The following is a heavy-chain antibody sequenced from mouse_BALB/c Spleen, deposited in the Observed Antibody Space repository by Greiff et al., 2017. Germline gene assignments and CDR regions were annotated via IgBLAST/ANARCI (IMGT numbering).Heavy chain of an antibody. CDR2: ISYDGSN. Sequence: EVQVVESGPGLVKPSQSLSLTCSVTGYSITSGYYWNWIRQFPGNKLEWMGYISYDGSNNYNPSLKNRISITRDTSKNQFFLKLNSVTTEDTATYYCASIYYGYDYWGQGTTLTVSS. D-gene: IGHD2-2*01. CDR3: ASIYYGYDY. J-gene: IGHJ2*01. V-gene: IGHV3-6*02. CDR1: GYSITSGYY.